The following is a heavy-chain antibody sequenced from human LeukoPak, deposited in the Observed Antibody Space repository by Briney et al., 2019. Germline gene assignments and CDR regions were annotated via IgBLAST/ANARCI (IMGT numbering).Heavy chain of an antibody. Sequence: SETLSLTCAVYGGSFSGYYWSWIRQPPGKGLEWIGEINNSGSTNYNPSLKRGVTISVDTSRKQFSLMLRSVTAADTAVYYCARGRGEWLRFPFDYWGQGTLVTVSS. CDR1: GGSFSGYY. CDR2: INNSGST. V-gene: IGHV4-34*01. D-gene: IGHD5-12*01. CDR3: ARGRGEWLRFPFDY. J-gene: IGHJ4*02.